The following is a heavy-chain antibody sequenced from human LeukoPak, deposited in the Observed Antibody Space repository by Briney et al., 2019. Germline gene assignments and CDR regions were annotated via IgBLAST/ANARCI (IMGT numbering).Heavy chain of an antibody. CDR1: GYAFTGYY. V-gene: IGHV1-2*02. Sequence: ASVKVSCKASGYAFTGYYIHWVRQAPGQGLEWVGWINPNTGGTNYAQKFQGRVTMTRDTSVSTAYMELSRLTSDDTAVFYCVRDGGRIVRFYSDSSGYLRHFDYWGQGTLATVSS. J-gene: IGHJ4*02. D-gene: IGHD3-22*01. CDR3: VRDGGRIVRFYSDSSGYLRHFDY. CDR2: INPNTGGT.